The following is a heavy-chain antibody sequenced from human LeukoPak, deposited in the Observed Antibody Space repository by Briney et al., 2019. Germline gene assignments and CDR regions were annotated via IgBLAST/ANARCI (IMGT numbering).Heavy chain of an antibody. CDR1: GFTFSSYA. CDR3: ARVFGGFGAYYYYYYMDV. J-gene: IGHJ6*03. Sequence: GGSLRLSCAASGFTFSSYAMNWVRQAPGKGLEWVSGIIPSGHTTYYADSVRGRFTISRDNAKNSLYLQMNSLRAEDTAVYYCARVFGGFGAYYYYYYMDVWGKGTTVTISS. CDR2: IIPSGHTT. V-gene: IGHV3-23*01. D-gene: IGHD3-3*01.